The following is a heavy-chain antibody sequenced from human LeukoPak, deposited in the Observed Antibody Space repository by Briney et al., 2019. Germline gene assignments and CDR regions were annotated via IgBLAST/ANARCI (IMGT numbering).Heavy chain of an antibody. J-gene: IGHJ4*02. V-gene: IGHV3-48*04. CDR2: ISSSGYTI. CDR1: GFTFSSYS. CDR3: ARGDPPYY. Sequence: GGSLRLSCAASGFTFSSYSMNWVRQAPGKGLEWVSYISSSGYTIYYADSVKGRFTISRDNAQSSLYLQLNSLRAEDTAVYYCARGDPPYYWGQGTLVTVSS.